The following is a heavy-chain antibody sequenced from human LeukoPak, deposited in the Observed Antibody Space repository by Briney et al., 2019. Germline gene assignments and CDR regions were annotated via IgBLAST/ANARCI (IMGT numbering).Heavy chain of an antibody. V-gene: IGHV3-7*01. Sequence: GGSQRLPCAASGFTFSSYWMSWVRQAPGKGLEWVANIKQDGSEKYYVDSVKGRFTISRDNAKNSLYLQMNSLRAEDTAVYYCARDIQYCSSTSCYNWFDPWGQGTLVTVSS. CDR1: GFTFSSYW. CDR2: IKQDGSEK. CDR3: ARDIQYCSSTSCYNWFDP. D-gene: IGHD2-2*01. J-gene: IGHJ5*02.